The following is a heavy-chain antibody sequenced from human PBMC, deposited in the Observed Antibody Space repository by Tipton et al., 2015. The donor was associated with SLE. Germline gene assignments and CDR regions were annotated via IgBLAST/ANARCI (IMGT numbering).Heavy chain of an antibody. V-gene: IGHV1-69*09. CDR3: ARGRITGTTLDAFDI. J-gene: IGHJ3*02. CDR2: IIPILGIA. CDR1: GGTFSSYT. D-gene: IGHD1-20*01. Sequence: QLVQSGAEVKKPGSSVKVSCKASGGTFSSYTISWVRQAPGQGLEWMGRIIPILGIANYAQKFQGRVTITADKSTSTAYMELSSLRSEDTAVYYCARGRITGTTLDAFDIWGQGTVVTVSS.